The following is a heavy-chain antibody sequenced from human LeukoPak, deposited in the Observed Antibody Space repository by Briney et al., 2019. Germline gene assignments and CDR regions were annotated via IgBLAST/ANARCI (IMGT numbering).Heavy chain of an antibody. J-gene: IGHJ3*02. CDR1: GFTFSSYA. Sequence: GGSLRLSCAASGFTFSSYAMHWVRQAPGKGLEWVAVISYDGSNKYYADSVKGRFTISRDNSKNTLYLQMNSLRAEDTAVYYCARDSRFWSGYAFDIWGQGTMVTVSS. V-gene: IGHV3-30-3*01. CDR3: ARDSRFWSGYAFDI. CDR2: ISYDGSNK. D-gene: IGHD3-3*01.